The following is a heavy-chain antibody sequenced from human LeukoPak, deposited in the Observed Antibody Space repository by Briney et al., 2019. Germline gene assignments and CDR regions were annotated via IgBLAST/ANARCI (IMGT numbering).Heavy chain of an antibody. Sequence: SETLSLTCAVSGYSISSGDYYWSWIRQPPGKGLEWIGYIYYSGSTYYNPSLKSRVTISVDTSKNQFSLKLSSVTAADTAVYYCAREGGGYYYDSIRDAFDIWGQGTMVTVSS. CDR3: AREGGGYYYDSIRDAFDI. D-gene: IGHD3-22*01. CDR1: GYSISSGDYY. V-gene: IGHV4-30-4*08. CDR2: IYYSGST. J-gene: IGHJ3*02.